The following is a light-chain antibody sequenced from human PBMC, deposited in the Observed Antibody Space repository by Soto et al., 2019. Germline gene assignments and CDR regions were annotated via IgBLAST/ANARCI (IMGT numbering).Light chain of an antibody. V-gene: IGKV1-5*03. J-gene: IGKJ1*01. CDR3: QQYDSYSLWR. Sequence: DIQITQSPSTLSASVGDRVTITCRASQSISTWLAWYQQKPGKAPKLLIYKASSLESGVPSRFSGSGSGTEFTLTISSLQPDDFATYYCQQYDSYSLWRFGQGTKVETK. CDR2: KAS. CDR1: QSISTW.